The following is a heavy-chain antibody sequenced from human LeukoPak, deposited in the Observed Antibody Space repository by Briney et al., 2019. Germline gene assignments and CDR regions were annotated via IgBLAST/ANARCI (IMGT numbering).Heavy chain of an antibody. CDR1: GGTFSSYA. CDR3: ASRLYCSNTRCRNFPFAY. CDR2: IIPIFGTA. V-gene: IGHV1-69*13. D-gene: IGHD2-2*01. J-gene: IGHJ4*02. Sequence: ASVKVSCKASGGTFSSYAINWVRQAPGQGLEWMGGIIPIFGTANYAQKFQDRVTITAYESTSTAYMELSSLRSEDTAIYYCASRLYCSNTRCRNFPFAYWGQGTLVTVSS.